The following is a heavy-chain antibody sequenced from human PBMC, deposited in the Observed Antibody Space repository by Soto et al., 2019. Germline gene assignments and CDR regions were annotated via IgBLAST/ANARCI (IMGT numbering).Heavy chain of an antibody. CDR3: AKVFCVSTGYHREGPFDS. CDR1: GFRFSTYA. J-gene: IGHJ4*02. D-gene: IGHD3-9*01. Sequence: EVHLVESGGRLVQPGGSLRLSCVASGFRFSTYAMSCVRQAPGKGLEWGSGISGGGDSTYYADSVKGRFTISRHNSKNTLYWVMNSLRAEDTAVYYCAKVFCVSTGYHREGPFDSWGQGTLVTVSS. V-gene: IGHV3-23*04. CDR2: ISGGGDST.